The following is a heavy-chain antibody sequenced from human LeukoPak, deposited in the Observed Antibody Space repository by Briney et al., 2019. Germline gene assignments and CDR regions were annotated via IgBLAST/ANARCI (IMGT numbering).Heavy chain of an antibody. CDR1: GYTFTGYY. Sequence: GASVKVSCKASGYTFTGYYMHWVRQAPGQGLEWMGWINPNSGGTNYAQKFQGRVTMTRDTSISTAYMELSRLRSGDTAVYYCARDVALGSGSYRFDPWGQGTLVTVSS. CDR2: INPNSGGT. J-gene: IGHJ5*02. V-gene: IGHV1-2*02. CDR3: ARDVALGSGSYRFDP. D-gene: IGHD3-10*01.